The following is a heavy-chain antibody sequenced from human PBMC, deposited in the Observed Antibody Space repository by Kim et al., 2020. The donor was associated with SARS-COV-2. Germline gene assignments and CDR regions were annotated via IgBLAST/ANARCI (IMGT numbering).Heavy chain of an antibody. V-gene: IGHV3-53*01. J-gene: IGHJ6*03. CDR3: ARPRATAQYSSGWYVSYYYYMDV. Sequence: GGSLRLSCAASGFTVSSNYMSWVRQAPGKGLEWVSVIYSGGSTYYADSVKGRFTISRHNSKNTLYLQMNSRKAEDTAVYYCARPRATAQYSSGWYVSYYYYMDVWAKGPSVPDS. CDR1: GFTVSSNY. D-gene: IGHD6-19*01. CDR2: IYSGGST.